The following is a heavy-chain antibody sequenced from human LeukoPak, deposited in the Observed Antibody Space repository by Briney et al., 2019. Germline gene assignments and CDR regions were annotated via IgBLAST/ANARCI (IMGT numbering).Heavy chain of an antibody. CDR3: ARDTSGYYPDY. D-gene: IGHD3-22*01. V-gene: IGHV4-59*12. J-gene: IGHJ4*02. CDR1: GASINSYY. CDR2: VYYSGST. Sequence: SETLSLTCSVSGASINSYYWSWIRQPPGKGLEWIGYVYYSGSTNYNPSLKSRVTISIDMSKNQFSLKLSSVTAADTAVYYCARDTSGYYPDYWGQGTLGTVSS.